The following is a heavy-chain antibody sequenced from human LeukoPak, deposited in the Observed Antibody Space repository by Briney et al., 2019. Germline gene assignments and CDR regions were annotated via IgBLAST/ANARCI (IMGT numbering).Heavy chain of an antibody. D-gene: IGHD5-12*01. J-gene: IGHJ4*02. V-gene: IGHV4-4*02. Sequence: PSETLSLTCAVSGGSISNSNWWSWVRQPPGKGLEWIGEIYQSGTAKYNPSLQSRVTMSLDKSKNQFSLKLSSVTAADTAVYYCATTFGATNYDSADYWGQGTLVTVSS. CDR2: IYQSGTA. CDR3: ATTFGATNYDSADY. CDR1: GGSISNSNW.